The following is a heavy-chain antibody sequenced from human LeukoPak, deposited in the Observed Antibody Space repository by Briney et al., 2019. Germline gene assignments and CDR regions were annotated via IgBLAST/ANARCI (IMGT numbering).Heavy chain of an antibody. D-gene: IGHD5-18*01. CDR1: GYTFTGYY. CDR3: ARVREYSYGLDY. J-gene: IGHJ4*02. Sequence: ASVKVSCKASGYTFTGYYMHWVRQAPGQGLEWMGWINPNSGGTNYAQKFQGRVTMTRDTSISTAYMELSRLRSDDTAVYYCARVREYSYGLDYWGQGTLVTVSS. V-gene: IGHV1-2*02. CDR2: INPNSGGT.